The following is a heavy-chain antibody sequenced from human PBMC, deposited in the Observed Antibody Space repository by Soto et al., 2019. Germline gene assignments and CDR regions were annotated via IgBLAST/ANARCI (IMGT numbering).Heavy chain of an antibody. D-gene: IGHD1-26*01. J-gene: IGHJ6*02. CDR3: ARDRASNPYYYYGMDV. CDR1: GFTFSSYW. Sequence: EVQLVESGGGLVQRGGSLRLSCAASGFTFSSYWMSWVRQAPGKGLEWVANIKQDGSEIYYVDSVKGRFTISRDNAKNSLYLQMNSLRAEDTAVYYCARDRASNPYYYYGMDVWGQGTTVTVSS. V-gene: IGHV3-7*01. CDR2: IKQDGSEI.